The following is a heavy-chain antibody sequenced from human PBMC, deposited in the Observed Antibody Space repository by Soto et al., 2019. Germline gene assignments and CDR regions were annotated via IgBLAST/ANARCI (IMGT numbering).Heavy chain of an antibody. CDR3: ARGGWFGGLKHYFDY. Sequence: EVQLVESGGGLVQPGGSLRLSCAASGFTFSSYSMNWVRQAPGKGLEWVSYISSSSSTIYYADSVKGRFTISRDNAKNSLYLQMNSLRAEDTAVYYCARGGWFGGLKHYFDYWGQGTLVTVSS. CDR1: GFTFSSYS. D-gene: IGHD3-10*01. CDR2: ISSSSSTI. J-gene: IGHJ4*02. V-gene: IGHV3-48*01.